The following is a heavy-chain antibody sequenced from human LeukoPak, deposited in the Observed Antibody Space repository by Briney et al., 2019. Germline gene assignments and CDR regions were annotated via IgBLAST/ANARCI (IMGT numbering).Heavy chain of an antibody. V-gene: IGHV3-48*01. D-gene: IGHD4-17*01. Sequence: PGGSLRLSCAASGFTFSSYTMNWVRQAPGQGLELVSCLSNGGSSIYYADSVKGRFTISRDNAKSLLYLQMNSLRAEDTAVYYCARDDSVTRSGYSYGMDVWGQGTTVTVSS. CDR3: ARDDSVTRSGYSYGMDV. CDR2: LSNGGSSI. CDR1: GFTFSSYT. J-gene: IGHJ6*02.